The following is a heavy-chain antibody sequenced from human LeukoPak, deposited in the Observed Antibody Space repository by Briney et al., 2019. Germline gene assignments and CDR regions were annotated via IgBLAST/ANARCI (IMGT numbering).Heavy chain of an antibody. J-gene: IGHJ3*02. V-gene: IGHV4-39*01. CDR3: EEGTYGGRI. CDR2: IYYSGST. Sequence: SETLSLTCTVSGGSISSSSYYWGWIRQPPGKGLEWIGSIYYSGSTNYNPSLKSRVTISVDTSNNQFSLKLSSVTAADTAVYYCEEGTYGGRIWGQGTMVTVSS. CDR1: GGSISSSSYY. D-gene: IGHD4-23*01.